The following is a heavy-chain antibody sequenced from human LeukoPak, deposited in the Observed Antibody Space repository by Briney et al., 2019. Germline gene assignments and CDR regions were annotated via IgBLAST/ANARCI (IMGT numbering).Heavy chain of an antibody. CDR3: AAALGIVATGGDY. Sequence: ASVKVSCKASGYTFTGYYIHWVRQAPGQGLEWMGWINPNSGGTNYAQKFQGRVTMTRDTSISTAYMELSRLRSDDTAVYYCAAALGIVATGGDYWGQRTLVTVSS. D-gene: IGHD5-12*01. CDR1: GYTFTGYY. CDR2: INPNSGGT. J-gene: IGHJ4*02. V-gene: IGHV1-2*02.